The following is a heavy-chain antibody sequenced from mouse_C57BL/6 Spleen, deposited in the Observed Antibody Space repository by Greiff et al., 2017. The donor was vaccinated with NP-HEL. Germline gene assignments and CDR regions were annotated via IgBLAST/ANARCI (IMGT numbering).Heavy chain of an antibody. CDR1: GYTFTDYY. J-gene: IGHJ2*01. D-gene: IGHD1-1*01. Sequence: VQLQQSGAELVRPGASVKLSCKASGYTFTDYYINWVKQRPGQGLEWIARIYPGSGNTYYNEKFKGKATLTAEKSSSTAYMQLSSLTSEDSAVYLCARSVVANYFDYWGQGTTLTVSS. V-gene: IGHV1-76*01. CDR2: IYPGSGNT. CDR3: ARSVVANYFDY.